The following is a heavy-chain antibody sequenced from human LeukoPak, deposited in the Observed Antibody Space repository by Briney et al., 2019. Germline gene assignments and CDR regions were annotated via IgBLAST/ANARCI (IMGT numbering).Heavy chain of an antibody. CDR3: ARANFLYCSSSTCLFDY. V-gene: IGHV1-2*02. J-gene: IGHJ4*02. Sequence: ASVKVSCKASGYTFTDYYMHWVRQAPGQGYEWMGWINPNDGDTNYAQKFQGRVTMTRDTSISTAHMEVSRLRSDDTAVYYCARANFLYCSSSTCLFDYWGQGTLVTVSS. CDR1: GYTFTDYY. D-gene: IGHD2-2*01. CDR2: INPNDGDT.